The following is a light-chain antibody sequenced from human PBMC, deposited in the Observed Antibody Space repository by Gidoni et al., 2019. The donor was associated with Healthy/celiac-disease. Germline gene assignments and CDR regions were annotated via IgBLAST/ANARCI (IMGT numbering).Light chain of an antibody. J-gene: IGKJ3*01. CDR2: GAS. CDR1: QSVSSSY. CDR3: QQYGSSPT. Sequence: LTQSPGTLSLSPGERATLSCRASQSVSSSYLAWYQQKTGQAPRLLIYGASSRATGIPDRFSGSGSGTDFTLTISRLEPEDFAVYYCQQYGSSPTFGPGTKVDIK. V-gene: IGKV3-20*01.